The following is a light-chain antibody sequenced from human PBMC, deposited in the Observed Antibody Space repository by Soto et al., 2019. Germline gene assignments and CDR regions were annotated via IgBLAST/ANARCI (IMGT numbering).Light chain of an antibody. CDR1: RPNIGAGYD. Sequence: QSVLTQPPSVSGAPGQRVTISCTGSRPNIGAGYDVHWYQQLPGTAPKLLIYGNTDRPSGVPDRFSGSKSGTSASLAITGLQAEDEADYYCQSYDTSLSGLWVFGGGTKVTVL. CDR3: QSYDTSLSGLWV. J-gene: IGLJ3*02. V-gene: IGLV1-40*01. CDR2: GNT.